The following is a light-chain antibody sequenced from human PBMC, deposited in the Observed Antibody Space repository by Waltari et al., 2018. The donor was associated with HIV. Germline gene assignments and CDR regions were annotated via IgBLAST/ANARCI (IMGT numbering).Light chain of an antibody. Sequence: QSALTQPRSVSGSPGQSVTISCTGTSNDVGGYNYVSWYQQHPGKAPKLMIYDVRERPSGVPDRFSGSKSGNTASLTISGLQAEDEADYYCCSYAGSYTRVFGGGTKLTVL. CDR3: CSYAGSYTRV. V-gene: IGLV2-11*01. CDR2: DVR. J-gene: IGLJ3*02. CDR1: SNDVGGYNY.